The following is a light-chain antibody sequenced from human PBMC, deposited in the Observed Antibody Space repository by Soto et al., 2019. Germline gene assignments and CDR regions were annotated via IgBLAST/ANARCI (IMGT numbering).Light chain of an antibody. CDR2: GAS. CDR1: QSVSRSY. V-gene: IGKV3-20*01. CDR3: QLYGSSPYT. J-gene: IGKJ2*01. Sequence: EIVLTQSPGTLSLSPGERATLSCRASQSVSRSYLAWYQQKPGQAPRLLIYGASSRATAIPDRFSGSGSGTDFTLTISRLEPEDFAVYYCQLYGSSPYTFGQGTKLEIK.